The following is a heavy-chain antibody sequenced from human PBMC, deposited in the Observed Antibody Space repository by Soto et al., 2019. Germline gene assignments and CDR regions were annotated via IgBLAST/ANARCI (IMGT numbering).Heavy chain of an antibody. J-gene: IGHJ4*02. CDR1: GFTFSSYG. Sequence: GGSLRLSCAASGFTFSSYGMHWVRQAPGKGLEWVAVISYDGSNKYYADSVKGRFTISRDNSKNTLYLQMNSLRAEDTAVYYCAKEGGQLVRGYYFDYWGQGTLVTVSS. CDR2: ISYDGSNK. V-gene: IGHV3-30*18. CDR3: AKEGGQLVRGYYFDY. D-gene: IGHD6-6*01.